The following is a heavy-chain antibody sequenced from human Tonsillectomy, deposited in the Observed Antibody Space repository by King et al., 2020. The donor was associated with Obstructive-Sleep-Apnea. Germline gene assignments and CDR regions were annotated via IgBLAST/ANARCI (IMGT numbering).Heavy chain of an antibody. D-gene: IGHD2-15*01. Sequence: VQLVESGAEVKKPGASVKVSCKASGYTFISYYIHWVRQAPGQGLEWMGVINPGGGSTTSAQKFRGRVTMTRDTATSTVFMELSSLKYEDTAVYYCAGPRLDCTGVRCYPSYNFYYGMDVWGQGTTVTVSS. CDR1: GYTFISYY. V-gene: IGHV1-46*01. J-gene: IGHJ6*02. CDR2: INPGGGST. CDR3: AGPRLDCTGVRCYPSYNFYYGMDV.